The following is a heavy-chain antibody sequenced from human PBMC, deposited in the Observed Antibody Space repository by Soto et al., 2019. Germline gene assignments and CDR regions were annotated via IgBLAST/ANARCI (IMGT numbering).Heavy chain of an antibody. CDR3: STDEWE. Sequence: EVQLVESGGGLVKPGGSLRLSCAASGFSFSNGWMSWVRQAPGKGLEWVGRIKSKIDGGTTDYAAHGKGRFTISRDGSKYTLYVQMHSLQTEDTAVYYCSTDEWEWGQGTLVTVSS. CDR2: IKSKIDGGTT. J-gene: IGHJ4*02. V-gene: IGHV3-15*05. D-gene: IGHD1-26*01. CDR1: GFSFSNGW.